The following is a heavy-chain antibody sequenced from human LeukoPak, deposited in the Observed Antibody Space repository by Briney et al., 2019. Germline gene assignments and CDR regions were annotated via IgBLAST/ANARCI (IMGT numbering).Heavy chain of an antibody. J-gene: IGHJ6*02. Sequence: GGSLRLSCAASGFTFSSYAMSWVRQAPGKGLEWVSAISGSGGSTYYADSVKGRLTISRDNSKNTLYLQMNSLRAEDTAVYYCAKDPEYYYYGMDVWGQGTTVTVSS. CDR2: ISGSGGST. CDR3: AKDPEYYYYGMDV. V-gene: IGHV3-23*01. CDR1: GFTFSSYA.